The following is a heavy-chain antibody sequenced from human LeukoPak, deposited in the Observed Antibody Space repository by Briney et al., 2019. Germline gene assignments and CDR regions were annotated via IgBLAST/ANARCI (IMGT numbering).Heavy chain of an antibody. V-gene: IGHV3-30*18. CDR3: AKGADFYYGMDV. CDR1: GFTFSYAW. J-gene: IGHJ6*02. D-gene: IGHD3-3*01. Sequence: TGGSLRLFCAASGFTFSYAWMSWVRQAPGKGLEWVALISYDGNNKYYADSVKGRFTISRDNSKNTLYLQMNSQRAEDTAVYYCAKGADFYYGMDVWGQGTTVTVSS. CDR2: ISYDGNNK.